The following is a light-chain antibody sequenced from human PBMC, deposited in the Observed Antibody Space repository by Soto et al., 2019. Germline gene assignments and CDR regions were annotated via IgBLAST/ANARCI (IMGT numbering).Light chain of an antibody. CDR3: GTWDSSLSADM. V-gene: IGLV1-51*01. CDR2: DDN. Sequence: QSVLTQPPSVSAAPGQKVTISCSGSSSNIGNNYVSWYQQLPGTAPKLLIYDDNKRPSGIPDRFSGSKAGTSATLGITGLQTGDEADYYCGTWDSSLSADMCGGGTKLTVL. CDR1: SSNIGNNY. J-gene: IGLJ3*02.